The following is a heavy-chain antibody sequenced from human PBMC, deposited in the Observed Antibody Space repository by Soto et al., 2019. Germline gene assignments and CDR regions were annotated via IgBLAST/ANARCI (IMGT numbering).Heavy chain of an antibody. D-gene: IGHD3-9*01. V-gene: IGHV5-51*01. Sequence: GESLKISCKGSGYGFTNYWIGWVRQMPGKGLGWMGIINPADSDTRYSPSFQGQVTVSVDKSISTAYLQRGSLKASDTAMYYCVRPDSTGYYSHWGQGTPVTVSS. CDR2: INPADSDT. CDR3: VRPDSTGYYSH. CDR1: GYGFTNYW. J-gene: IGHJ4*02.